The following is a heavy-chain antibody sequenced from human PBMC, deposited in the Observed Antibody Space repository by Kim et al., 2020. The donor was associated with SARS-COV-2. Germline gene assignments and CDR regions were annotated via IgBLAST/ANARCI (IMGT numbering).Heavy chain of an antibody. J-gene: IGHJ6*02. CDR3: ARESGYLVVPGGGYYYGMDV. Sequence: GRFTISRDNAKNSLYLQMNSLRAEDTAVYYCARESGYLVVPGGGYYYGMDVWGQGTTVTVSS. D-gene: IGHD2-2*01. V-gene: IGHV3-11*04.